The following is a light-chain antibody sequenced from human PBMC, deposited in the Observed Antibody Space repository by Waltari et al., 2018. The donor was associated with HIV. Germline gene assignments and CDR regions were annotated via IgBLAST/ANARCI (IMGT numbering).Light chain of an antibody. Sequence: QSALTQPASVSGSPGQSITISCTGTSSDAGSHNLVSWYQQNPGKAPKLMIYEGSKRPSGVSNRFSGSKSGNTASLTISGLHAEDEADYYCCSYAGSSTWVFGGGTKLTVL. V-gene: IGLV2-23*01. J-gene: IGLJ3*02. CDR2: EGS. CDR3: CSYAGSSTWV. CDR1: SSDAGSHNL.